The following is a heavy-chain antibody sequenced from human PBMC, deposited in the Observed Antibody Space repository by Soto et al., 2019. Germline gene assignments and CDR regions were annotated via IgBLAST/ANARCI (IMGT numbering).Heavy chain of an antibody. J-gene: IGHJ6*02. CDR1: GDSVSSNSAA. D-gene: IGHD2-2*01. V-gene: IGHV6-1*01. CDR3: ARLGDCSSASCLTAYGMDV. CDR2: TYYRSKWYN. Sequence: PSQTLSLTCAISGDSVSSNSAASNWIRQSPSRGLEWLGRTYYRSKWYNDYAVSVKSRTTINPDTSKNQFSLQLNSVTPEDTAVYYCARLGDCSSASCLTAYGMDVWGQGTTVTVSS.